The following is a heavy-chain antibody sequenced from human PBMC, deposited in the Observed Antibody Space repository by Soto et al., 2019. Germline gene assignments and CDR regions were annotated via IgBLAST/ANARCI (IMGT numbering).Heavy chain of an antibody. D-gene: IGHD1-26*01. J-gene: IGHJ4*02. Sequence: SETLSLTCAVSGGSISSGGYSWSLIRQPPGKGLESIGYIYHSGSTYYNPSLKSRVTISVDRSKNQFSLKLSSVTAADTAVYYCASNRDGSPTIVDYWGQGTLVTVSS. CDR3: ASNRDGSPTIVDY. CDR1: GGSISSGGYS. CDR2: IYHSGST. V-gene: IGHV4-30-2*01.